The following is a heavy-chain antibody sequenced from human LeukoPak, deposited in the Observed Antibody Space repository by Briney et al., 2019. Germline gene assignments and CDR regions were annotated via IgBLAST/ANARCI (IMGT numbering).Heavy chain of an antibody. V-gene: IGHV3-53*01. CDR3: ARDHYDSSGSHDY. D-gene: IGHD3-22*01. Sequence: GGSLRLSCAASGFTVSSNYMSWVRQAPGEGLEWVSVIYSGGSTYYADSVKGRFTISRDNAKNTLYLQMNSLRAEDTAVYYCARDHYDSSGSHDYWGQGTLVTVSP. CDR2: IYSGGST. CDR1: GFTVSSNY. J-gene: IGHJ4*02.